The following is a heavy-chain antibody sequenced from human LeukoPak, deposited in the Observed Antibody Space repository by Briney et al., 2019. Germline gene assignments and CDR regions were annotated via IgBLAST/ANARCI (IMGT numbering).Heavy chain of an antibody. CDR1: GFTFSSYA. D-gene: IGHD6-19*01. Sequence: GGSLRLSCAASGFTFSSYAMSWVRQAPGKGLEWVSAISGSGGSTYYADSVKGRFTISRDNSKDTVSLQMSSLRTEDTAVYFCAREQGGSGWSGFDYWGQGTLVTVSS. CDR2: ISGSGGST. V-gene: IGHV3-23*01. CDR3: AREQGGSGWSGFDY. J-gene: IGHJ4*02.